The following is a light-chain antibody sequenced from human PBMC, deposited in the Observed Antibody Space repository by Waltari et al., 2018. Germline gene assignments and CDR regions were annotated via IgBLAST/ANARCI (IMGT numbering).Light chain of an antibody. CDR1: GPNIGASYD. CDR2: GSS. J-gene: IGLJ3*02. V-gene: IGLV1-40*01. CDR3: QSYDTSLSVV. Sequence: QSVLTQPPSVSGAPGQRVTISCTGSGPNIGASYDVHWYQQLPRAAPKLLIYGSSTRPLGVPDRFFGSTSGTSASLTITGLQAEDEADYYCQSYDTSLSVVFGGGTKLTVL.